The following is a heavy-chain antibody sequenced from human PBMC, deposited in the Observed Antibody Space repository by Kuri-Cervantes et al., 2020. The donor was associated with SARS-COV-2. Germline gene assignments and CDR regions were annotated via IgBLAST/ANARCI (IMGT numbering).Heavy chain of an antibody. Sequence: GGSLRLSCAASGFTFSSYWMHWVRQAPGKGLVWVSRINSDGSSTSYADSVKGRFTISRDNAKNSLYLQMNSLRAEDTAVYYCARGGGRIVVVPAAMYYYGMDVWGQGTTVTVSS. D-gene: IGHD2-2*01. CDR3: ARGGGRIVVVPAAMYYYGMDV. CDR2: INSDGSST. J-gene: IGHJ6*02. V-gene: IGHV3-74*01. CDR1: GFTFSSYW.